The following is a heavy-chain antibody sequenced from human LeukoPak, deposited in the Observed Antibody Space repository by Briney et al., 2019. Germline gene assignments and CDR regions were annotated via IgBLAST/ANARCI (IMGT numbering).Heavy chain of an antibody. CDR2: IYYSGST. CDR1: GGSISSSSYY. D-gene: IGHD3-10*01. V-gene: IGHV4-39*01. Sequence: SETLSLTCTVSGGSISSSSYYWGWIRQPPGKGLEWIGSIYYSGSTYYNPSLKSRVTISVDTSKNQFSLKLSSVTAADTAVYYCARFGMTPKAYYYGMDVWGQGTTVTVSS. CDR3: ARFGMTPKAYYYGMDV. J-gene: IGHJ6*02.